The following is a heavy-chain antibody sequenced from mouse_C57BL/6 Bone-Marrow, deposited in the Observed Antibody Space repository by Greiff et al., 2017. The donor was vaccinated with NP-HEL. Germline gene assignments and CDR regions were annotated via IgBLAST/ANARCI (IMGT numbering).Heavy chain of an antibody. Sequence: DVQLQESGGGLVQPGRSMKLSCAASGFTFSDAWMDWFRQSPEKGLEWVAEIRNKANNHATYYAESVKGRFTISSDDSKSSVYLQMNSLSAEDTGIYYCTVPRFAYWGQGTTLTVSS. V-gene: IGHV6-6*01. CDR1: GFTFSDAW. CDR2: IRNKANNHAT. J-gene: IGHJ2*01. CDR3: TVPRFAY.